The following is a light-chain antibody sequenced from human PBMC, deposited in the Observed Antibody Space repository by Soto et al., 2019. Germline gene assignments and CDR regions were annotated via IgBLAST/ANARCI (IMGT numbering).Light chain of an antibody. CDR2: AAS. CDR3: QQSGDTPPWT. V-gene: IGKV1-39*01. J-gene: IGKJ1*01. CDR1: QSIRKY. Sequence: DIQMTQSPSSLSASVGDRVIITCRARQSIRKYLNWYQHKPGKVPTLLIYAASSLQSGVPSRFSGSGSGTEFTLTITSLQPEDFSTYYCQQSGDTPPWTFGQGTKVEIK.